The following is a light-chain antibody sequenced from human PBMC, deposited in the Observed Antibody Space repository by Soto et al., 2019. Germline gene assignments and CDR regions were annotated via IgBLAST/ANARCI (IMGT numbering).Light chain of an antibody. CDR2: GAS. Sequence: EIVLTQSPDTLSLSPGERATLSCRASQRVSSNYLAWYQQIPGQAPRPLIYGASSRAPGIPDRFSGSGSGTDFTLTTSRLDPEAFAVYYCRQYGSLPWTFGQGTKVEIK. CDR3: RQYGSLPWT. J-gene: IGKJ1*01. V-gene: IGKV3-20*01. CDR1: QRVSSNY.